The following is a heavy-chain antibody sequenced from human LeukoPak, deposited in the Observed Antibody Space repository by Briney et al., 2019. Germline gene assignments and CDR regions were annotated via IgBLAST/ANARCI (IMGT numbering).Heavy chain of an antibody. D-gene: IGHD2-2*02. Sequence: ASVKVSCKVSGYTFTDYYMHWVQQAPGKGLEWMGLVDPEDGETIYAEKFQGRVTITADTSTDTAYMELSSLRSEDTAVYYCATAWSTYCSSTNCYTADYWGQGTLVTVSS. V-gene: IGHV1-69-2*01. CDR1: GYTFTDYY. J-gene: IGHJ4*02. CDR2: VDPEDGET. CDR3: ATAWSTYCSSTNCYTADY.